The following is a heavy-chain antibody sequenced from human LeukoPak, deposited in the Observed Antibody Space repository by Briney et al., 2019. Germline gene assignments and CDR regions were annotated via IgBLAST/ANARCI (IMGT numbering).Heavy chain of an antibody. V-gene: IGHV3-7*01. D-gene: IGHD6-13*01. Sequence: GSLRLSCAASGFTFSSYWMSWVRQAPGKGLEWVANIKKDGSERYYVDSVKGRFTISRDNAKTSLYLQMNSLRAEDTAVYYCAKDGISSSSRFDPWGQGTLVTVSS. CDR1: GFTFSSYW. J-gene: IGHJ5*02. CDR3: AKDGISSSSRFDP. CDR2: IKKDGSER.